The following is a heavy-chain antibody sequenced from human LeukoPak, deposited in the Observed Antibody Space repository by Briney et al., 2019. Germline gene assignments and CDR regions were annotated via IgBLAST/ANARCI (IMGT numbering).Heavy chain of an antibody. Sequence: GASLQISCKGSGYSFTSYWITWVRRMPGKRLEWMGRIDPSDSYADYSPSFQGHVTISADKSISTAYLQWSSLKASDTAMYYCARHRYSGNFDYWGQGTLVTVSS. CDR3: ARHRYSGNFDY. D-gene: IGHD5-12*01. CDR2: IDPSDSYA. V-gene: IGHV5-10-1*01. CDR1: GYSFTSYW. J-gene: IGHJ4*02.